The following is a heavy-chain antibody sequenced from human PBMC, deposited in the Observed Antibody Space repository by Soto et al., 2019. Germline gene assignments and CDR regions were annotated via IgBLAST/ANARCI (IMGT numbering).Heavy chain of an antibody. Sequence: GGSLRLSCTVSGFAFNNYGINWVRRAPGKGLEWVSSISKSDYTYYSDSAKGRFTISRDNAKNSVSLQMNTLRVEDTAVYYCAREDSIIIPAVSDFWGQGTLVTVSS. CDR2: ISKSDYT. J-gene: IGHJ4*02. V-gene: IGHV3-21*01. CDR3: AREDSIIIPAVSDF. CDR1: GFAFNNYG. D-gene: IGHD2-2*01.